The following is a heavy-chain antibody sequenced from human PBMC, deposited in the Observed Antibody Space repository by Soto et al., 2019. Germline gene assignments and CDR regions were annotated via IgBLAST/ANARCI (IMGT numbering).Heavy chain of an antibody. CDR3: ARQGGRRTYYYYYGMDV. D-gene: IGHD3-16*01. Sequence: EVQLVESGGGLVQPGGSLRLSCTASGFTFSSYWMSWVRQAPGKGLEWVANIKHDGSEKNYVDSVKGRFTISTDNAKNSVFLQMNSLRVEDTAVYYCARQGGRRTYYYYYGMDVWGQGTTVTVSS. CDR2: IKHDGSEK. V-gene: IGHV3-7*01. J-gene: IGHJ6*02. CDR1: GFTFSSYW.